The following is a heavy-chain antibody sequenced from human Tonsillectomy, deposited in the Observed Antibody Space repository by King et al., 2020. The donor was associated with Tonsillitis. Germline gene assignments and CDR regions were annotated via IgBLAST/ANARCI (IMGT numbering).Heavy chain of an antibody. V-gene: IGHV3-73*02. CDR1: GFTFSGSA. Sequence: VQLVESGGGLGQPGGSLKLSCAASGFTFSGSAMHWVRQASGKGLEWVGRIRSKANSYATAYAASVKGRFTISRDDSKNTTYLQMNSLKTADTAVYYCTRPHYYGSGSYSDYWGQGALVTVSS. D-gene: IGHD3-10*01. CDR3: TRPHYYGSGSYSDY. J-gene: IGHJ4*02. CDR2: IRSKANSYAT.